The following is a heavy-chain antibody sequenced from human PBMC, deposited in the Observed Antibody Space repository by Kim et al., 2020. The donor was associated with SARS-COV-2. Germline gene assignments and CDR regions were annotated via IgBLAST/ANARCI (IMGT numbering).Heavy chain of an antibody. CDR1: GFTFNNFA. D-gene: IGHD5-18*01. CDR2: ISGSGGRT. Sequence: GGSLRLSCAASGFTFNNFAMSWVRQAPGKGLEWVSSISGSGGRTYYADSVKSRFTISRDKSKNTLYLQMNSLRADDTAVYYCAKDYMVDTAMVVYYYGLDVWGQGTTVTVSS. J-gene: IGHJ6*02. CDR3: AKDYMVDTAMVVYYYGLDV. V-gene: IGHV3-23*01.